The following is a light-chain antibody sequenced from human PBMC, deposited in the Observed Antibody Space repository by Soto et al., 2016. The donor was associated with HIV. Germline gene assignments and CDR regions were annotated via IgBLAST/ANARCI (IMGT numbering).Light chain of an antibody. CDR3: QVWDSSSDHSPWV. CDR2: DDS. CDR1: NIGSKS. Sequence: SYELTQPPSVSVAPGKTARITCGGINIGSKSVHWYQQKPGQAPVMVVYDDSDRPSGIPERFSGSNSANTATLTISRVEAGDEADYYCQVWDSSSDHSPWVFGGGTKLTVL. V-gene: IGLV3-21*03. J-gene: IGLJ3*02.